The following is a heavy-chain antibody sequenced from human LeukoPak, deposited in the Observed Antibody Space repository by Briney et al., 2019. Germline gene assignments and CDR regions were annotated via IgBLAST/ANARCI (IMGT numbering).Heavy chain of an antibody. D-gene: IGHD3-9*01. J-gene: IGHJ4*02. CDR2: ISGSGGST. CDR1: GFTFSSYA. V-gene: IGHV3-23*01. Sequence: GGSLRLSCAASGFTFSSYAMSWVRQAPGKGLEWVSAISGSGGSTYYAVSVKGRFTISRDNSKNTLYLQMNSLRAEDTAVYYCARDGYDILTGYYAYHFDYWGQGTLVTVSS. CDR3: ARDGYDILTGYYAYHFDY.